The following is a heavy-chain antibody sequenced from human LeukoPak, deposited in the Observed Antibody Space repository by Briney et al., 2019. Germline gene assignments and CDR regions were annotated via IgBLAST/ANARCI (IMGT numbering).Heavy chain of an antibody. CDR2: ISNSGNII. Sequence: PGGSLRLSCAASGFTFSGYEMNWVRQAPGKGLEWVSYISNSGNIIYYADSVKGRFIISRDNAKNSLYLQMNSLRAEDTAIYYCARVAVHSTGWYPSTSDYWGQGTLVTVSS. CDR1: GFTFSGYE. CDR3: ARVAVHSTGWYPSTSDY. D-gene: IGHD6-19*01. J-gene: IGHJ4*02. V-gene: IGHV3-48*03.